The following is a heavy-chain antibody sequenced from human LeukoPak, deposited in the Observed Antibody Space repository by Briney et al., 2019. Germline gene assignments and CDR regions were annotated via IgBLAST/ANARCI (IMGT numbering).Heavy chain of an antibody. CDR1: GFTFSTYG. CDR3: ARVYCSGGSCYYEGLEY. J-gene: IGHJ4*02. Sequence: GRSLRLSCAASGFTFSTYGMHWVRQAPGKGLEWVAFIWYDGSEKYYADSVKGRFTISRDNSKNTLYLQMNSLRAEDTAVYYCARVYCSGGSCYYEGLEYWGQGTLVTVSS. CDR2: IWYDGSEK. V-gene: IGHV3-33*01. D-gene: IGHD2-15*01.